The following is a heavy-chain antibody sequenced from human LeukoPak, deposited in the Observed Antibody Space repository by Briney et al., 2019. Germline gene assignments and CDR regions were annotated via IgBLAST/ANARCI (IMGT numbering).Heavy chain of an antibody. Sequence: PSETLSLTCAVYGGSFSGYYWSWIRQPPGKGLEWIGEINHSGSTNYNPSLKSRVTISVDTSKNQFSLKLSSVTAADTAVYYCARVAISSSSSAENYMDVWGKGTTVTVSS. D-gene: IGHD6-6*01. CDR2: INHSGST. CDR3: ARVAISSSSSAENYMDV. V-gene: IGHV4-34*01. CDR1: GGSFSGYY. J-gene: IGHJ6*03.